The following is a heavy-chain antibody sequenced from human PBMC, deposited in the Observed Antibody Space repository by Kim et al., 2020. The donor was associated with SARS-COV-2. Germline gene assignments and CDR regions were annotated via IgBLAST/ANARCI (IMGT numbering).Heavy chain of an antibody. Sequence: SETLSLTCAVYGGSFSGYYWSWIRQPPGKGLEWIGEINHSGSTNYNPSLKSRVTISVETSKNQFSLKLSSVTAADTAVYYCARGIGYCSSTSCLDRFDPWGQGTLVTVSS. CDR3: ARGIGYCSSTSCLDRFDP. D-gene: IGHD2-2*01. J-gene: IGHJ5*02. V-gene: IGHV4-34*01. CDR2: INHSGST. CDR1: GGSFSGYY.